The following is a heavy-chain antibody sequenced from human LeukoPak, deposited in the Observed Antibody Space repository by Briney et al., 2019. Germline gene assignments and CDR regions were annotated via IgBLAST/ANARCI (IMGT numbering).Heavy chain of an antibody. CDR1: GGSISSSSYY. Sequence: PSETLSLTCTVSGGSISSSSYYWGWIRQPPGKGLEWIGSIYYSGSTYYNPSLKSRVTISVDTSKNQFSLKLSSVTAADTAVYYCARSGGGVPAAIVYFDYWGQGTLVTVSS. J-gene: IGHJ4*02. V-gene: IGHV4-39*07. CDR2: IYYSGST. D-gene: IGHD2-2*02. CDR3: ARSGGGVPAAIVYFDY.